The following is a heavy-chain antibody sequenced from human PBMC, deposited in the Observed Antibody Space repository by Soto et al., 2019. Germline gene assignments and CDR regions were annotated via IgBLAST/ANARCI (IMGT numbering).Heavy chain of an antibody. Sequence: SVKVSCKASGGTFSTYTFSWVRQAPGQGLEWMGSITPIYPTTNYAEKFQGRLTVTADGSTNTAYMELNSLTSEDTAVYYCARIPRYSFPTSDDLDSWGQGTRVTVSA. CDR1: GGTFSTYT. V-gene: IGHV1-69*13. J-gene: IGHJ4*02. CDR3: ARIPRYSFPTSDDLDS. D-gene: IGHD5-18*01. CDR2: ITPIYPTT.